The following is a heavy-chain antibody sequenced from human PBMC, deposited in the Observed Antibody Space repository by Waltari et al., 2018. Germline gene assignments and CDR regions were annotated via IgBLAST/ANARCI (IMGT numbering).Heavy chain of an antibody. CDR1: GGSFRGYY. D-gene: IGHD3-3*01. CDR2: INHRGST. V-gene: IGHV4-34*01. CDR3: ARGGRSRYYDFWSGYLFDI. J-gene: IGHJ3*02. Sequence: VQLQQWGAGLLKPSETLSLTCAVYGGSFRGYYWRWIRQPPGTGLEWIGEINHRGSTNYNPSLKSRVTISVDTSKNQFSLKLSSVTAADTAVYYCARGGRSRYYDFWSGYLFDIWGQGTMVTVSS.